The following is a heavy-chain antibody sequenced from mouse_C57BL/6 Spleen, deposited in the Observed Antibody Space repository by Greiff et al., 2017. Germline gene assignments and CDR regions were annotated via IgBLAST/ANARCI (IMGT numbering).Heavy chain of an antibody. CDR1: GFNIKDYY. D-gene: IGHD1-1*01. Sequence: VHVKQSGAELVRPGASVKLSCTASGFNIKDYYMHWVKQRPEQGLEWIGRIDPEDGDTEYAPKFQGKATMTADTSSNTAYLQLSSLTSEDTAVYYCTTTVAPYYFDYWGQGTTLTVSS. V-gene: IGHV14-1*01. CDR3: TTTVAPYYFDY. CDR2: IDPEDGDT. J-gene: IGHJ2*01.